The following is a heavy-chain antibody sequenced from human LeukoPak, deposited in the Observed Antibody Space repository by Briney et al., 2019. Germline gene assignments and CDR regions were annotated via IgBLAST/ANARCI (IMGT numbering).Heavy chain of an antibody. V-gene: IGHV1-46*01. J-gene: IGHJ3*02. Sequence: ASVKLSCTASGYNFISYYMHWVRQAPGQGLEWMGIINPSGGSTSYAQKFQDRVTMTRDTSTSTVYMELSSLRSEDAAVYYCATGGAHSTYAFDIWGQRTMVTVSS. D-gene: IGHD1-26*01. CDR2: INPSGGST. CDR3: ATGGAHSTYAFDI. CDR1: GYNFISYY.